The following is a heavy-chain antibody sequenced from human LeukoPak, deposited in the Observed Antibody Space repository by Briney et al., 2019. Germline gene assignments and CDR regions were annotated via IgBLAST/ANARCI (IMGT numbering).Heavy chain of an antibody. D-gene: IGHD1-26*01. CDR2: ISSSGKA. CDR1: GGSITTSDFD. J-gene: IGHJ4*02. V-gene: IGHV4-39*01. Sequence: SETLSLTCTVSGGSITTSDFDWAWIRQPPGQGFEWIAAISSSGKAYYYPSLMSRVTISVDTSKNQFSLDVTSVTAADTGLFYCARFKGGTGFDYWGRGILVIVS. CDR3: ARFKGGTGFDY.